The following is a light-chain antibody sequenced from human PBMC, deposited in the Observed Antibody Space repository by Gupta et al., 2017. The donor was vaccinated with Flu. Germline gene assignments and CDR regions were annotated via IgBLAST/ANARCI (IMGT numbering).Light chain of an antibody. V-gene: IGKV1-39*01. CDR3: QQSYNTPIT. Sequence: PSSLSASTGDRVTITCRVSQSSRNYLNWYQQQPGKAPRLLIYAASSLLTGVPSRFSGSGSGTDFTLTINSLQPEDYASYYCQQSYNTPITLGQGTRLEIK. CDR1: QSSRNY. CDR2: AAS. J-gene: IGKJ5*01.